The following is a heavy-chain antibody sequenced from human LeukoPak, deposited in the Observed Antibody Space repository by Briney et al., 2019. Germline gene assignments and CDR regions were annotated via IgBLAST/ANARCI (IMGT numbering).Heavy chain of an antibody. CDR1: GFSFTNAW. CDR3: AKDQAMAGTGLYYYYYGMDV. V-gene: IGHV3-9*01. CDR2: ISWNSGSI. J-gene: IGHJ6*02. Sequence: GGSLRLSCAASGFSFTNAWMSWVRQAPGKGLEWVSSISWNSGSIGYADSVKGRFTISRDNAKNSLYLQMNSLRAEDTALYYCAKDQAMAGTGLYYYYYGMDVWGQGTTVTVSS. D-gene: IGHD6-19*01.